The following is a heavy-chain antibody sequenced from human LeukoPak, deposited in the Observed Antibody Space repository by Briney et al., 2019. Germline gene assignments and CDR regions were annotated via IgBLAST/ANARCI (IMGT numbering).Heavy chain of an antibody. CDR2: ISYDGSNK. V-gene: IGHV3-30*18. J-gene: IGHJ5*02. CDR1: GFTFSSYS. CDR3: AKGSGSGWYGWFDP. D-gene: IGHD6-19*01. Sequence: GGSLRLSCAASGFTFSSYSMNWVRQAPGKGLEWVAVISYDGSNKYYADSVKGRFTISRDNSRNTLYLQMNSLRAEDTAVYYCAKGSGSGWYGWFDPWGQGTLVTVSS.